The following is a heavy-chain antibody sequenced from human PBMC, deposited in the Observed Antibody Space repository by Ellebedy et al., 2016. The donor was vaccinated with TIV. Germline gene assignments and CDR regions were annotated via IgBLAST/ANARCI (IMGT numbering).Heavy chain of an antibody. V-gene: IGHV4-59*13. D-gene: IGHD4-17*01. CDR1: GGSISSYY. CDR3: ARGGDYPYYYYYMDV. Sequence: SETLSLXXTVSGGSISSYYWSWIRQPPGKGLEWIGYIYYSGSTNYNPSLKSRVTISVDTSKNQFSLKLSSVTAADTAVYYCARGGDYPYYYYYMDVWGKGTTVTVSS. CDR2: IYYSGST. J-gene: IGHJ6*03.